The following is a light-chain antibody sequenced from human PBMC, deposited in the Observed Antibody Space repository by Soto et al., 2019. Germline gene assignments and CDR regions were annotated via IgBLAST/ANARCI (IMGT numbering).Light chain of an antibody. CDR2: DVS. Sequence: EVVLTQSPATLSLSPGERATLSCRASQSVFTYLAWYQQKPGQAPRLLIYDVSDRATGIPARFTGSGSGTDFTLTISSLEPEDFAVYYCQHRSNWPGTFGQGTKVETK. CDR3: QHRSNWPGT. CDR1: QSVFTY. J-gene: IGKJ1*01. V-gene: IGKV3-11*01.